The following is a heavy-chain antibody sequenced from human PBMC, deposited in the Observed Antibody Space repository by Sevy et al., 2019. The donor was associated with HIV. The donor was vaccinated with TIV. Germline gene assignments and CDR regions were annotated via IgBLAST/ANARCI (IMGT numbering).Heavy chain of an antibody. Sequence: GGSLRLSCAASGFTFSSYWMQWVRQAPGKRLVWVSRINSDGSSTSYADSVKGRFTISRDNAKNTLYLQMNSLRAEDTAVYYCARLVRGQGGYYGMDVWGQGTTVTVSS. CDR1: GFTFSSYW. V-gene: IGHV3-74*01. CDR2: INSDGSST. CDR3: ARLVRGQGGYYGMDV. J-gene: IGHJ6*02. D-gene: IGHD3-10*01.